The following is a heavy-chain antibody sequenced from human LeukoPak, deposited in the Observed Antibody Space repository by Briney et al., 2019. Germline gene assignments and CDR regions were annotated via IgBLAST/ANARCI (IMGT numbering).Heavy chain of an antibody. J-gene: IGHJ6*02. Sequence: SETLSLTCTVSGGSVSSTTYYWSWIRQPPGKGLEWIASINYSGSTYYNPSLKSRVTISVDTSKNHFSLKLSSVTAADTAVYYCARQAAGDGMDVWGQGTTVIVSS. D-gene: IGHD6-13*01. CDR3: ARQAAGDGMDV. CDR1: GGSVSSTTYY. CDR2: INYSGST. V-gene: IGHV4-39*01.